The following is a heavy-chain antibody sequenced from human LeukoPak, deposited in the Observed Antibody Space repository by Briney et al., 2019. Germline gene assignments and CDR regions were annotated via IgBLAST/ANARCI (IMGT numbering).Heavy chain of an antibody. Sequence: GASVKVSCKASGYAFTGYYMHWVRQAPGQGLEWMGWINPNSGDTKNTQDFQGRVTMTRDTSISTAYMELTSLRSDDTAVYYCAREGKFPIFGVAPGDLDSWGQGTLVTVSS. CDR1: GYAFTGYY. J-gene: IGHJ4*02. CDR2: INPNSGDT. D-gene: IGHD3-3*01. CDR3: AREGKFPIFGVAPGDLDS. V-gene: IGHV1-2*02.